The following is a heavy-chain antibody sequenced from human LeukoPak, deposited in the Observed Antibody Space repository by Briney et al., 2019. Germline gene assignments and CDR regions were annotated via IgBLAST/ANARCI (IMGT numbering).Heavy chain of an antibody. V-gene: IGHV3-33*06. J-gene: IGHJ4*02. CDR2: IWYDGSNK. CDR3: AKGLVPAAS. D-gene: IGHD2-2*01. Sequence: GGSLRLSCAASGFTFSSYGMHWVRQAPGKGLEWVAVIWYDGSNKYYADSVKGRFTISRDNSKNTLYLQMNSLRAEDTAVYYCAKGLVPAASWGQGTLVTVSS. CDR1: GFTFSSYG.